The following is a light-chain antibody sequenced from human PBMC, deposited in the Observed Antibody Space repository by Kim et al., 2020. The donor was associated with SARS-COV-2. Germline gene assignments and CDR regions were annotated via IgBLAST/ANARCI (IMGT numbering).Light chain of an antibody. Sequence: EIVLTQSPATLSLSPGERAVVSCRASQSVDRLLAWYQQKPGQAPRLLIYAASIRATGIPARFSGSGSGTDFTLTISSLEPEDFAVYYCLQRRNWPNTFGQGTKLEI. V-gene: IGKV3-11*01. CDR1: QSVDRL. CDR3: LQRRNWPNT. CDR2: AAS. J-gene: IGKJ2*01.